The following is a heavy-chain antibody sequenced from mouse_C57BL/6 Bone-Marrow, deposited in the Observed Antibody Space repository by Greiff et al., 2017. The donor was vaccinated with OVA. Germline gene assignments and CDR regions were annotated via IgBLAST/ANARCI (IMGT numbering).Heavy chain of an antibody. V-gene: IGHV5-4*03. D-gene: IGHD2-3*01. CDR3: ARGYDGSFAD. J-gene: IGHJ3*01. CDR1: GFTFSSYA. CDR2: ISDGGSYT. Sequence: EVKLVESGGGLVKPGGSLKLSCAASGFTFSSYAMSWVRQTPEKRLEWVATISDGGSYTYYPDNVKGRFTISRDNAKNNLYLQMSHLKSEDTAMYYCARGYDGSFADWGQGTLVTVSA.